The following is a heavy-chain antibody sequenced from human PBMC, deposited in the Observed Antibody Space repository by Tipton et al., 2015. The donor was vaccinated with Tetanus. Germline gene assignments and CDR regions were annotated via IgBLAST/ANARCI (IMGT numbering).Heavy chain of an antibody. D-gene: IGHD4-17*01. J-gene: IGHJ4*02. CDR2: ISYDGSNK. CDR3: AKDNGDYPHLFDY. CDR1: GFTFSSYG. V-gene: IGHV3-30*18. Sequence: SLRLSCAASGFTFSSYGMHWVRQAPGKGLEWVAVISYDGSNKYYADSVKGRFTISRDNSKNTLYLQMNSLRAEDTAVYYCAKDNGDYPHLFDYWGQGTLVTVSS.